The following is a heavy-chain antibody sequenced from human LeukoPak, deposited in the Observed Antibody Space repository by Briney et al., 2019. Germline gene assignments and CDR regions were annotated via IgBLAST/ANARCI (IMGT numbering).Heavy chain of an antibody. V-gene: IGHV4-4*07. CDR2: IYTSGST. CDR3: ARDARYYYGSGPQHMDY. CDR1: GGSISSYY. Sequence: SETLSLTCTVSGGSISSYYWSWIRQPAGKGLEWIGRIYTSGSTNYNPSLKSRVTMSVDTSKNQFSLKLSSVTAADTAVYYCARDARYYYGSGPQHMDYWGQGTLVTASS. J-gene: IGHJ4*02. D-gene: IGHD3-10*01.